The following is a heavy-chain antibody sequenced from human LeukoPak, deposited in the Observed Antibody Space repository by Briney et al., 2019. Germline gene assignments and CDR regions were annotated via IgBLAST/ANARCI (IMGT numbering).Heavy chain of an antibody. D-gene: IGHD3-3*01. Sequence: SSETLSLTRAVSGHSISSGYYWGWIRQPPGKGLEWIGSIFHSGSTYYSRSLKSRVTISVDKSRNQFSLRVNSVTAADTAVYYCARHANGYYSNFDYWGQGTLVTVSS. V-gene: IGHV4-38-2*01. J-gene: IGHJ4*02. CDR1: GHSISSGYY. CDR3: ARHANGYYSNFDY. CDR2: IFHSGST.